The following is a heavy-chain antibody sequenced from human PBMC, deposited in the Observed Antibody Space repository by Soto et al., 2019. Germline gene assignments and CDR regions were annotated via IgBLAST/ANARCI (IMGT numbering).Heavy chain of an antibody. CDR1: GFTFSSYA. CDR2: ISYDGSNK. CDR3: ARDRAYYYGSGSSDFDY. D-gene: IGHD3-10*01. V-gene: IGHV3-30-3*01. Sequence: QVQLVESGGGVVQPGRSLRLSCAASGFTFSSYAMHWVRQAPGKGLEWVAVISYDGSNKYYADSVKGRFTISRDNSKNTLYLQMNSLRAEDTAVYYCARDRAYYYGSGSSDFDYWGQGTLVTVSS. J-gene: IGHJ4*02.